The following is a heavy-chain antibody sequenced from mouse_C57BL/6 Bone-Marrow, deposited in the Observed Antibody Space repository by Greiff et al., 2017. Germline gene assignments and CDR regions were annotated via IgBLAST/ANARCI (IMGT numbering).Heavy chain of an antibody. CDR2: FYPGSGSI. D-gene: IGHD2-2*01. CDR1: GYTFTEYT. CDR3: ARHEEGLWLRRSWFAY. V-gene: IGHV1-62-2*01. Sequence: VQLQQSGAELVKPGASVKLSCKASGYTFTEYTIHWVKQRSGQGLEWIGWFYPGSGSIKYNEKFKDKATLTADKSSSTVYMELSRLPSEDSAVYFCARHEEGLWLRRSWFAYWGQGTLVTVSA. J-gene: IGHJ3*01.